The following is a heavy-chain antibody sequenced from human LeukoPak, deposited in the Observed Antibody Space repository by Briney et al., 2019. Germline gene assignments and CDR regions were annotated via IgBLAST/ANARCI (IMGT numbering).Heavy chain of an antibody. D-gene: IGHD2-2*01. CDR2: ISYDGSKK. V-gene: IGHV3-30*18. J-gene: IGHJ4*02. CDR1: GFTFSNYG. Sequence: GRSLRLSCAASGFTFSNYGMHWVRQAPGKGLEGVAVISYDGSKKYYADSVKGRFTISRDNSKNTLYLQMNSLRAEDTAVYYCANNAIESQLLYVDYWGQGTLVTVSS. CDR3: ANNAIESQLLYVDY.